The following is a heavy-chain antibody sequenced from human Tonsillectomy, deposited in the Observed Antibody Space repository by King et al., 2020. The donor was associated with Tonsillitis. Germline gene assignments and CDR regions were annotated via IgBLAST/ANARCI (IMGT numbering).Heavy chain of an antibody. J-gene: IGHJ4*02. CDR1: GYTFNSNG. CDR2: ISPYNGNT. CDR3: ARVSVDYHPLSGFDY. V-gene: IGHV1-18*04. D-gene: IGHD3-3*01. Sequence: QLVQSGAEVKKPGASVKVSCRPSGYTFNSNGLTWVRQTPGQGLEWMGWISPYNGNTNYAQKFQGRVTMTTDTSTSTAYMELRRLRSDDTAVYYCARVSVDYHPLSGFDYWGQATLVTVSS.